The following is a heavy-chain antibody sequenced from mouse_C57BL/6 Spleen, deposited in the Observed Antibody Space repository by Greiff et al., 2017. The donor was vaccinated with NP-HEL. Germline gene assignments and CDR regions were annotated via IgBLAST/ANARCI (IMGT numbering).Heavy chain of an antibody. J-gene: IGHJ3*01. D-gene: IGHD2-10*02. CDR2: IWSGGST. V-gene: IGHV2-4*01. Sequence: VQLKESGPGLVQPSQSLSITCTVSGFSLTSYGVHWVRQPPGKGLEWLGVIWSGGSTDYNAAFISRLSISKDNSKSQVFFKMNSLQADDTAIYYCAKEGQYGNSWFAYWGQGTLVTVSA. CDR1: GFSLTSYG. CDR3: AKEGQYGNSWFAY.